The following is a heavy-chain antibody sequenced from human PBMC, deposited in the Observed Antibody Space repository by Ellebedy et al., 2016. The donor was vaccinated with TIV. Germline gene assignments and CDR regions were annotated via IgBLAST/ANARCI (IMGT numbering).Heavy chain of an antibody. V-gene: IGHV3-30-3*01. CDR3: ARGSEGSGFDY. D-gene: IGHD6-25*01. J-gene: IGHJ4*02. CDR1: QFNFNSYT. Sequence: GESLKISCAASQFNFNSYTIHWVRQAPGKGLEWVAFISSDGNIKDYADSVKGRFTISRDNSKKTVYLQMNSLRSEDTAVKYCARGSEGSGFDYWGQGTLVTVSS. CDR2: ISSDGNIK.